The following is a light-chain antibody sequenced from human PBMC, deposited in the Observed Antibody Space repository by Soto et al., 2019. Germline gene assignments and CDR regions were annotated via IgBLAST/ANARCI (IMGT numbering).Light chain of an antibody. Sequence: EIVLTQSPVTLSLSPGERATLSCRASQSIASHLAWYQQKPGQAPRLLIHDASSRATGIPARFSGSGSGTDFTLTISSLEPEDFAVYYCQQRSNWPPITFGQGTRLEIK. CDR1: QSIASH. V-gene: IGKV3-11*01. CDR3: QQRSNWPPIT. CDR2: DAS. J-gene: IGKJ5*01.